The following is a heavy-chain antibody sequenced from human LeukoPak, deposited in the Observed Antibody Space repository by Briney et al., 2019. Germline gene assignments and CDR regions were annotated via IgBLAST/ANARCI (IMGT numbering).Heavy chain of an antibody. V-gene: IGHV1-2*02. J-gene: IGHJ4*02. CDR1: GYTFTGYY. Sequence: GASVKVSCKASGYTFTGYYMHWVRQAPGQGLEWMGWINPNSGGTNYAQKFQGRVTMTRDTSISTAYMELSRLRSDDTAVYYCARTLYSSGWYGDYWGQGTLVTVSS. D-gene: IGHD6-19*01. CDR2: INPNSGGT. CDR3: ARTLYSSGWYGDY.